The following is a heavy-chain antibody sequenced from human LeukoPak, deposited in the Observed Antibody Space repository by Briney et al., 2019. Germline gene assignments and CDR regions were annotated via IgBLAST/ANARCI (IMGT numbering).Heavy chain of an antibody. Sequence: PGGSLRLSCAASGFTFDDYAMHWVRQAPGKGLEWVSGISWNSGSIGYADSVKGRFTISRDNAKNSLYLQMNSLRAEDTALYYCAKDAYCSSTSCYSYYFGMDVWGQGTTVTVSS. CDR1: GFTFDDYA. D-gene: IGHD2-2*01. CDR2: ISWNSGSI. CDR3: AKDAYCSSTSCYSYYFGMDV. J-gene: IGHJ6*02. V-gene: IGHV3-9*01.